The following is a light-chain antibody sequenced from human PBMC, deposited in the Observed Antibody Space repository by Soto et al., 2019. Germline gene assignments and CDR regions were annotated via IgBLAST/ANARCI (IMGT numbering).Light chain of an antibody. CDR3: QQYHTYPFT. CDR1: EEIDDS. Sequence: DTQMTQSPSSLSAFVGGRVTITCRASEEIDDSVAWFQQRPGKAPKSLIYAASTLQKGVPSRVRGSGFETYFTLSINNLQREDSATYHCQQYHTYPFTFGPGTKG. CDR2: AAS. V-gene: IGKV1-16*01. J-gene: IGKJ3*01.